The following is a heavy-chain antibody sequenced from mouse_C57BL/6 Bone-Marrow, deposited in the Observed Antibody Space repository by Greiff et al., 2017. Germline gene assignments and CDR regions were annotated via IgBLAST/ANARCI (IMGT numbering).Heavy chain of an antibody. D-gene: IGHD1-1*01. CDR3: ARKGNYYGSAMDY. Sequence: QVQLQQPGAELVKPGASVKLSCKASGYTFTSYWMHWVKQRPGRGLEWIGRIDPKSGGTKYNEKFKSKATLTVDKPSSTAYMQLSSLTSEDSAVYYCARKGNYYGSAMDYWGQGTSVTVSA. CDR1: GYTFTSYW. J-gene: IGHJ4*01. V-gene: IGHV1-72*01. CDR2: IDPKSGGT.